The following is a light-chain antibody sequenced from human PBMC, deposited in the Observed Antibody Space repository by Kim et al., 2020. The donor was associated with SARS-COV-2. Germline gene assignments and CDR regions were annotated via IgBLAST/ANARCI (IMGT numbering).Light chain of an antibody. V-gene: IGKV3-20*01. CDR1: QSVSSSY. Sequence: EIVLTQSPANLSWSPGERAALSCRASQSVSSSYLAWYQQKPGQAPRLLIYGASSRATGIPARFSGSGSGTDFTLTITRLVPDGFAVYYCQLYGTSPLTFGGGTKLEI. CDR2: GAS. J-gene: IGKJ2*01. CDR3: QLYGTSPLT.